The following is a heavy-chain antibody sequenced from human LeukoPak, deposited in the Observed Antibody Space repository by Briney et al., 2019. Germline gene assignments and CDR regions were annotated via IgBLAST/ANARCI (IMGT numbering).Heavy chain of an antibody. D-gene: IGHD5-12*01. CDR2: IIPIFGTA. V-gene: IGHV1-69*13. J-gene: IGHJ4*02. Sequence: ASVTVSCKASGGTFSSYAISWVRQAPGQGLEWMGGIIPIFGTANYAQKFQGRVTITADESTSTAYMELSSLRSEDTAVYYCARETRYSGYDCLDYWGQGTLVTVSS. CDR1: GGTFSSYA. CDR3: ARETRYSGYDCLDY.